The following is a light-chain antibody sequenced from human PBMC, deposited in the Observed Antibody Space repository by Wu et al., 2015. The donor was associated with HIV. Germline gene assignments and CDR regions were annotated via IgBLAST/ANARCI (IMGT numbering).Light chain of an antibody. V-gene: IGKV3-15*01. J-gene: IGKJ1*01. CDR3: QQYSDSLQT. CDR2: AAS. Sequence: EIVMTQSPATLSVSPGERATLSCRASQSVSSDLAWYQQKPGQAPRLLIYAASTRATGIPARFSGSGSGTEFTLTISSLQSEDFAVYYCQQYSDSLQTFGLGTKVEI. CDR1: QSVSSD.